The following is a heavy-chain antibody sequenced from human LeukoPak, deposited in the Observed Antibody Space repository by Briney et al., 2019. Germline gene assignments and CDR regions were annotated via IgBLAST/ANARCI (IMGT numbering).Heavy chain of an antibody. CDR2: IYYSGST. D-gene: IGHD3-22*01. Sequence: SETLSLTCTVSGGSISSSSYYWGWIRQPPGKGLEWIGSIYYSGSTYYNPSLKSRVTISVDTSKHQFSLKLSSVTAADTAVYYCARVGYYYDSSGYYPADAFDIWGQGTMVTVSS. V-gene: IGHV4-39*07. CDR1: GGSISSSSYY. CDR3: ARVGYYYDSSGYYPADAFDI. J-gene: IGHJ3*02.